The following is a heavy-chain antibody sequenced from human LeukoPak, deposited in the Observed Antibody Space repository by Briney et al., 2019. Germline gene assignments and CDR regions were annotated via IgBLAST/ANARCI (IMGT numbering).Heavy chain of an antibody. CDR2: IYSGGST. V-gene: IGHV3-53*01. CDR3: ARDRGSTEFDY. Sequence: GGSLRLSCAASGFIVSSNYMSWVRQAPGKGLEWVSVIYSGGSTYYADFVKGRFTISRDNSKNTLYLQMNSLRAEDTAVYYCARDRGSTEFDYWGQGTLVTVSS. CDR1: GFIVSSNY. D-gene: IGHD1-26*01. J-gene: IGHJ4*02.